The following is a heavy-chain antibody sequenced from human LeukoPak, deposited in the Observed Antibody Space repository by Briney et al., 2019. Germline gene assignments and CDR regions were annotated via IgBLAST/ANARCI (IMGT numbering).Heavy chain of an antibody. V-gene: IGHV3-30*02. J-gene: IGHJ4*02. CDR3: AKDSGDYDFWSGRYFDY. Sequence: PGGSLRLSCAASGFTFSSYGMHWVRQAPGKGLEWVAFIRYDGSNKYCADSVKGRFTISRDNSKNTLYLQMNSLRAEDTAVYYCAKDSGDYDFWSGRYFDYWGQGTLVTVSS. CDR2: IRYDGSNK. CDR1: GFTFSSYG. D-gene: IGHD3-3*01.